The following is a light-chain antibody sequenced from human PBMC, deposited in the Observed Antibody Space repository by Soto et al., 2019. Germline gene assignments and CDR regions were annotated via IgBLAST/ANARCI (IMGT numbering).Light chain of an antibody. V-gene: IGKV1-39*01. CDR1: QSICSF. CDR3: QQSYSTPRT. J-gene: IGKJ1*01. Sequence: DIQMTQSPSSLSASVGDRVTITCRASQSICSFLNWYQKKPGKAPKLLIYAASSLQSGVPSRFRGSGSGTDFSLTISSLQPEDYASYYCQQSYSTPRTFGQGTKVEIK. CDR2: AAS.